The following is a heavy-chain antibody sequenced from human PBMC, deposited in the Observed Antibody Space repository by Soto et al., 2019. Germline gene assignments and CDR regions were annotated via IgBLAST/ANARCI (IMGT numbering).Heavy chain of an antibody. CDR1: GYTFTNYG. J-gene: IGHJ4*02. CDR2: INANNGNT. Sequence: QVQLVQSGAEVKKPGASVKVSCRASGYTFTNYGISWVRQAPGQGLEWMGWINANNGNTNYAQTLQGRVTMTTDTSTSTDYMELRSLSSDDTAVYYCARDTMTGYLQFDYWGQGTLVTVSS. CDR3: ARDTMTGYLQFDY. V-gene: IGHV1-18*01. D-gene: IGHD3-9*01.